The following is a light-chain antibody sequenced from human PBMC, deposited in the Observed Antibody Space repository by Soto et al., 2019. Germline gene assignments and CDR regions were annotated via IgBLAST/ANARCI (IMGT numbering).Light chain of an antibody. CDR1: QGISSY. Sequence: AIRMTQSPSSFSASTGDRFTITCRASQGISSYLAWYQQKPGEAPKLLIYDASALPRGVPSRFSGSGSGTKFTLTIASLQPDDFATYYCQQYETFSGTFGPGTKVDIK. CDR3: QQYETFSGT. J-gene: IGKJ1*01. V-gene: IGKV1-8*01. CDR2: DAS.